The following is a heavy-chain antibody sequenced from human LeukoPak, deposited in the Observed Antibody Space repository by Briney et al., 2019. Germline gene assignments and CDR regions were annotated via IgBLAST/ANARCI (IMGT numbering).Heavy chain of an antibody. Sequence: GGSLRLSCAASGFTFSSYAMHWFRQAPGKGLKYVSAISSNGGSTYYANSVKGRFTISRDNSKNTLYLQMGSLRAEDMAVYYCARVGGYSGYLGFDYWGQGTLVTVSS. V-gene: IGHV3-64*01. D-gene: IGHD5-12*01. CDR3: ARVGGYSGYLGFDY. CDR2: ISSNGGST. CDR1: GFTFSSYA. J-gene: IGHJ4*02.